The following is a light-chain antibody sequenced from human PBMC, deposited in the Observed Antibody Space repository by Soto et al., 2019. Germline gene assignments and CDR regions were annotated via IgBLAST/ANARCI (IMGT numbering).Light chain of an antibody. V-gene: IGKV1-12*01. CDR3: QQSISFPLT. J-gene: IGKJ4*01. Sequence: DIQMTQAPSSVSASVGDRVSITCRASQGISNWLAWDQQKPGRAPKLLIYTGSSLQSGVPPRFSRTRSGTDFELTIISRQPDDVPTDYCQQSISFPLTFAGGTNVQI. CDR1: QGISNW. CDR2: TGS.